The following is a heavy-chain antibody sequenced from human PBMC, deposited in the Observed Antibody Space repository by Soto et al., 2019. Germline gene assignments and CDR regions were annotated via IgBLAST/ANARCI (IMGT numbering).Heavy chain of an antibody. Sequence: PSETLSLTCAVYGGSFSGYYWSWIRQPPGKGLEWIGEINHSGSTNYNPSLKSRVTISVDTSKNQFSLELSSVTAADTAVYYCARVVYSSSSGPANWFDPWGQGTLVTVSS. V-gene: IGHV4-34*01. CDR1: GGSFSGYY. J-gene: IGHJ5*02. CDR3: ARVVYSSSSGPANWFDP. CDR2: INHSGST. D-gene: IGHD6-6*01.